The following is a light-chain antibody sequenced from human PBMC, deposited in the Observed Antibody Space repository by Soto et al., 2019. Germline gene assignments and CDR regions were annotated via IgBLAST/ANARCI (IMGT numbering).Light chain of an antibody. CDR2: ANS. CDR1: TSNIGAGYD. J-gene: IGLJ2*01. CDR3: QSYDNSLSGWV. V-gene: IGLV1-40*01. Sequence: QAVVTQPPSVSGAPGQRVTISCTGSTSNIGAGYDVHWYQQLPGTAPKLLIYANSNRPSGVPDRFSGSKSGTSASLAITGLQAEDEADYYYQSYDNSLSGWVFGGGTKLTVL.